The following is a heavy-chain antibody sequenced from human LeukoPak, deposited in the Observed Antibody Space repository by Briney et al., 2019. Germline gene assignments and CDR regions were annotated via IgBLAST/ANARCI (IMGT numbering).Heavy chain of an antibody. V-gene: IGHV4-59*12. D-gene: IGHD4/OR15-4a*01. CDR3: AREGVLTSAFDI. CDR1: GGSISSYY. CDR2: IYYSGST. J-gene: IGHJ3*02. Sequence: SETLSLTCTVSGGSISSYYWSWIRQPPGKGLEWIGYIYYSGSTNYNPSLKSRVTISVDTSKNQFSLKLSSVTAADTAVYYCAREGVLTSAFDIWGQGTMVTVSS.